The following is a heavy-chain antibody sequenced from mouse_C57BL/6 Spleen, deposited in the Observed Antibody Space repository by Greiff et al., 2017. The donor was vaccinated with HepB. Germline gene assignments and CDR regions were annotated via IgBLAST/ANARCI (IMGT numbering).Heavy chain of an antibody. D-gene: IGHD1-1*01. CDR3: AKISGGSSLYYYAMDY. CDR1: GFSLTSYG. J-gene: IGHJ4*01. CDR2: IWRGGST. Sequence: VKLQQSGPGLVQPSQRLSITCTVSGFSLTSYGVHWVRQSPGKGLEWLGVIWRGGSTDYNAAFMSRLSITKDNSKSQVFFKMNSLQADDTAIYYCAKISGGSSLYYYAMDYWGQGTSVTVSS. V-gene: IGHV2-5*01.